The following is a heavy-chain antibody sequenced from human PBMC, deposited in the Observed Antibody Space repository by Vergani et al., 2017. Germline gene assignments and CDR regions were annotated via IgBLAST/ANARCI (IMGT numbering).Heavy chain of an antibody. D-gene: IGHD6-6*01. J-gene: IGHJ1*01. Sequence: QVQLVESGGGVVQPGRSLRLSCAASGFTFSSYGMHWVRQAPGKGLEWVAVIWYDGSNKYYADSVKGRFTISRDNSKNTLYLQMNSLRAEDTAVYYCAKGVGAARPQYFQHWGQGTLVTVSS. CDR1: GFTFSSYG. CDR2: IWYDGSNK. CDR3: AKGVGAARPQYFQH. V-gene: IGHV3-33*06.